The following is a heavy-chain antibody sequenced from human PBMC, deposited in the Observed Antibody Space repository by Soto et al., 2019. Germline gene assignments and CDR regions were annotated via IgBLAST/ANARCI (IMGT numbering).Heavy chain of an antibody. J-gene: IGHJ4*02. CDR2: MFYGVIT. D-gene: IGHD2-15*01. CDR3: ARLPSRHLVDY. Sequence: SETLSLTCTVSGRSINSSGYYWGWIRQPPGKGLEWIGSMFYGVITYYNPSLKSRVTVSVDTSKNQXSVNLRSVTAADTAVYYCARLPSRHLVDYWTQGTLVTVSS. V-gene: IGHV4-39*01. CDR1: GRSINSSGYY.